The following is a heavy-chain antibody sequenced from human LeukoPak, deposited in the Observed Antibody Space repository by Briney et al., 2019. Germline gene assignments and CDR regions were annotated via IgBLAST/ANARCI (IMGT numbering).Heavy chain of an antibody. CDR1: GFAFIRYS. D-gene: IGHD6-19*01. Sequence: GGSLRLSGAASGFAFIRYSMRWVRLAPGEGRAWVSYVSSSRSTIYQADCVKGQFNIPRDNDKNSLYLPMNSLRAEDTAVYYCARDNRRSSGWPRVDYYYYYMDVWGKATTVTVSS. CDR2: VSSSRSTI. J-gene: IGHJ6*03. V-gene: IGHV3-48*01. CDR3: ARDNRRSSGWPRVDYYYYYMDV.